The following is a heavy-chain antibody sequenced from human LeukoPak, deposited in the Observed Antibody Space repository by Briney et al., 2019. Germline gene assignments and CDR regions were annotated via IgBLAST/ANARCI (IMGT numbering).Heavy chain of an antibody. V-gene: IGHV3-53*01. Sequence: GGSLRLSCAASGFTVSSNYMSWVRQAPGKGLEWVSLIYSDGSTYYADSVKGRFTISRDNSKDTLYLQMNSLRAEDTAVYYCARDSSGYSSSWYEYFQHWGQGTLVTVSS. CDR3: ARDSSGYSSSWYEYFQH. CDR2: IYSDGST. D-gene: IGHD6-13*01. CDR1: GFTVSSNY. J-gene: IGHJ1*01.